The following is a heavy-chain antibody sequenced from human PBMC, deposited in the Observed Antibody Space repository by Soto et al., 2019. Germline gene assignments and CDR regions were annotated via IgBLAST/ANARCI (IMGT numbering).Heavy chain of an antibody. Sequence: GQSLKISCAASAISTSSYWMGWFRQAPGRGLEWVASVKNDGSEKYYMDSLKGRFTISRDNALNSLYLQMNSLRAEDTAVYFCVTGYHSDYWGQGTLVTVS. CDR2: VKNDGSEK. D-gene: IGHD5-18*01. CDR1: AISTSSYW. CDR3: VTGYHSDY. V-gene: IGHV3-7*03. J-gene: IGHJ4*02.